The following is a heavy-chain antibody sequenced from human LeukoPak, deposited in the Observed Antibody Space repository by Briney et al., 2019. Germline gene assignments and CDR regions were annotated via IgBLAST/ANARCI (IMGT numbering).Heavy chain of an antibody. CDR3: AKDQRFGDLDDY. V-gene: IGHV3-23*01. CDR2: ISGTGVTA. D-gene: IGHD3-10*01. J-gene: IGHJ4*02. Sequence: PGGSLRLSCAASGFIFNNYAMSWVRQAPGKGLEWASSISGTGVTAYYADSVKGRFAISRDNSKNTLYLQMSSLRAEDTALYYCAKDQRFGDLDDYRGQGTLVTVSS. CDR1: GFIFNNYA.